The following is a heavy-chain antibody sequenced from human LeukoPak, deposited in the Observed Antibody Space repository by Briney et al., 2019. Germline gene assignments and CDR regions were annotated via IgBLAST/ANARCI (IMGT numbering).Heavy chain of an antibody. CDR2: INHSGST. V-gene: IGHV4-34*01. CDR3: AREGLYCSSTSCPGADRYYYGMDV. J-gene: IGHJ6*02. Sequence: SETLSLTCAVYGGSFSGYYWSWIRQPPGKGLEWIGEINHSGSTNYNPSLKSRVTISVDTSKNQFSLKLSSVTAADTAVYYCAREGLYCSSTSCPGADRYYYGMDVWGQGTTVTVSS. CDR1: GGSFSGYY. D-gene: IGHD2-2*01.